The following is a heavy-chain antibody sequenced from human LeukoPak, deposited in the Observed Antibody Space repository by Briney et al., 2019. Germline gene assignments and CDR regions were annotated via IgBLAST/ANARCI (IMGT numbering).Heavy chain of an antibody. V-gene: IGHV4-39*01. Sequence: GSLRLSCAASGFTFSSYALHWIRQPPGKRLEWIGSIYYTGSTYYDPSLKSPVTISVDTSNNQFSLSLTSLTAADTAVYYCASLLLQAGDAYWGQGALVTVSS. D-gene: IGHD1-26*01. CDR1: GFTFSSYA. J-gene: IGHJ4*02. CDR3: ASLLLQAGDAY. CDR2: IYYTGST.